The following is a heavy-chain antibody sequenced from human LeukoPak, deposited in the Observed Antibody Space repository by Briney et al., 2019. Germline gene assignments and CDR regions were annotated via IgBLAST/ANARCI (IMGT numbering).Heavy chain of an antibody. J-gene: IGHJ5*02. CDR3: AREGLLRVRNWFDP. D-gene: IGHD2-15*01. V-gene: IGHV4-39*07. CDR1: GGSISSSSYY. Sequence: SETLSLTCTVSGGSISSSSYYWGWIRQPPGKGLEWIGSIYYSGSTDYNPSLKSRVTISVDTSKNQFSLKLSSVTAADTAVYYCAREGLLRVRNWFDPWGQGTPVTVSS. CDR2: IYYSGST.